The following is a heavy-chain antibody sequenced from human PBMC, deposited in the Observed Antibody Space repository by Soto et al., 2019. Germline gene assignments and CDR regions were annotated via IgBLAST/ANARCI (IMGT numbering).Heavy chain of an antibody. J-gene: IGHJ4*02. V-gene: IGHV4-59*01. D-gene: IGHD6-13*01. Sequence: QVQLQESGPGLVKPSETLSLTCTVSGGSISSYYWSWIRQPPGKGLEWIGSIYYSGSTNYNPSLKSRVTISVDTSKNQFSLKLSSVTAADTAVYYCARGSAAAGTILGVRRYFDYWGQGTLVTVSS. CDR1: GGSISSYY. CDR2: IYYSGST. CDR3: ARGSAAAGTILGVRRYFDY.